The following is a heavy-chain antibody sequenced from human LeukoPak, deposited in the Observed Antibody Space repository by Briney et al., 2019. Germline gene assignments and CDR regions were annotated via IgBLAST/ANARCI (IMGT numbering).Heavy chain of an antibody. D-gene: IGHD3-22*01. CDR2: IGRTPTYI. CDR3: ARLTAYNHDYSGRYGLDV. V-gene: IGHV3-21*01. Sequence: PGGSLRLSCAASGFTFSSYGVNWVRQAPGKGLEWVSSIGRTPTYIYYADSVKARFTISRDNAKDSLYLQMNSLRAEDTAVYYCARLTAYNHDYSGRYGLDVWGQGTTVTVSS. J-gene: IGHJ6*02. CDR1: GFTFSSYG.